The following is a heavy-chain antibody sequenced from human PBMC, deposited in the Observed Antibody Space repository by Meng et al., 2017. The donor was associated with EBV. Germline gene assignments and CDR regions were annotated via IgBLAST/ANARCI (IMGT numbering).Heavy chain of an antibody. J-gene: IGHJ4*02. CDR2: IYWDDDK. D-gene: IGHD2-15*01. CDR1: GFFLSSCGVG. CDR3: AYRRVVAKEFVY. Sequence: LKECGPELLQTLQTVTVTFKFFGFFLSSCGVGVGWSRQRPGKALEWLALIYWDDDKCSSKSLKSRINITKDNSKNQVVLTMTNMDLVETASYYCAYRRVVAKEFVYWGQGTLVTVSS. V-gene: IGHV2-5*02.